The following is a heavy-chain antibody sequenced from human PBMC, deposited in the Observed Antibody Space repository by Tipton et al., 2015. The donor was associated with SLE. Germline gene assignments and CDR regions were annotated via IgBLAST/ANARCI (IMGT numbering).Heavy chain of an antibody. CDR2: INHSGST. CDR3: ARVDSNYYYYMDV. V-gene: IGHV4-34*01. D-gene: IGHD4-11*01. CDR1: GGSFSGYY. Sequence: TLSLTCAVYGGSFSGYYWSWIRQPPGKGLEWIGEINHSGSTNYNPSLKSRVTISVDTSKNQFSLKPSSVTAADTAVYYCARVDSNYYYYMDVWGKGTTVTVSS. J-gene: IGHJ6*03.